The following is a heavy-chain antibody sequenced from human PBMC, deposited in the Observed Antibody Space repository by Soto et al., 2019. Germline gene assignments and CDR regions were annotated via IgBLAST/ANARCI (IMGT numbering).Heavy chain of an antibody. CDR2: INHSGGT. CDR3: ARDRDNWNYVDKSRFDS. Sequence: PSETLSLTCAVYGGSFSGFYWSWIRQPPGKGLEWIGEINHSGGTNYNPSLKSRVTISVDTSKNQFSLKLSSVTAADKAVYYCARDRDNWNYVDKSRFDSWGQGILVTVSS. D-gene: IGHD1-7*01. CDR1: GGSFSGFY. V-gene: IGHV4-34*01. J-gene: IGHJ5*01.